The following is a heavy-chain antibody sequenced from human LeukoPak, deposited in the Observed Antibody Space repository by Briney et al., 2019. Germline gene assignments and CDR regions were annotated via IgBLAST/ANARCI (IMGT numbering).Heavy chain of an antibody. CDR3: IRDLYPGYTSGWADY. J-gene: IGHJ4*02. CDR2: IRSEPYGGTS. Sequence: GGSLRLPCTASGFNFGDYTMIWFRQAPGKGLEWVGFIRSEPYGGTSEYAASVKGRFTISRDDSKSIAYLQMNSLKIEDTAVYYCIRDLYPGYTSGWADYWGQGTLVTVSS. D-gene: IGHD6-19*01. V-gene: IGHV3-49*03. CDR1: GFNFGDYT.